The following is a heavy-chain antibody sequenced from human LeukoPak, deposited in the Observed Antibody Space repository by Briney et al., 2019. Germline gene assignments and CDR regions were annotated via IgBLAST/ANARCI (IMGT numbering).Heavy chain of an antibody. J-gene: IGHJ4*02. CDR3: VRQRRYCSGDSCYQRTFDY. CDR2: IKQDGSEK. Sequence: GGSLRLSCAASGFTFSNYWMSWFRQAPGKGLEWVANIKQDGSEKSYVGSVTGRFTISRDNAKNSLYMQMNSLRAEDTAVYYCVRQRRYCSGDSCYQRTFDYWGQGTLVTVSS. D-gene: IGHD2-15*01. CDR1: GFTFSNYW. V-gene: IGHV3-7*01.